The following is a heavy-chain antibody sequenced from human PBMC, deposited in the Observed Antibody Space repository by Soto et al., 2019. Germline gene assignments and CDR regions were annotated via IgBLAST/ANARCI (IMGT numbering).Heavy chain of an antibody. CDR1: GGSVSSGSYY. J-gene: IGHJ5*02. CDR3: ARSSSSGWYLNWFGP. V-gene: IGHV4-61*01. Sequence: SETLSLTCTVSGGSVSSGSYYWSWIRQPPGKGLEWIGYIYYSGSTNYNPSLKSRVTISVDTSKNQFSLKLSSVTAADTAVYYCARSSSSGWYLNWFGPWGQGTPVTVSS. CDR2: IYYSGST. D-gene: IGHD6-19*01.